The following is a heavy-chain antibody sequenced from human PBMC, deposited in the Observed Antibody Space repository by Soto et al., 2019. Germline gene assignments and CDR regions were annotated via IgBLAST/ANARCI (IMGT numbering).Heavy chain of an antibody. CDR1: GFTFNTYF. J-gene: IGHJ4*02. CDR2: ISPYNGNT. CDR3: ARDTSNSFDY. Sequence: HVQLLQSGGELKKPGASVKVSCNTSGFTFNTYFISWVRQAPGQGLEWMGWISPYNGNTKYGEKFQGRATMTTDTITWTAYMELRNLRIDDTAVYYCARDTSNSFDYWGQGTLVTVSS. D-gene: IGHD2-2*01. V-gene: IGHV1-18*01.